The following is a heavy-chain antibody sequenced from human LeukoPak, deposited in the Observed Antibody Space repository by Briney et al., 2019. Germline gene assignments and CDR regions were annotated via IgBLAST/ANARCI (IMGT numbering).Heavy chain of an antibody. CDR3: AKASAIDY. CDR1: GFTFSGYD. V-gene: IGHV3-30*02. CDR2: IRYDASNK. Sequence: GGSLRLSCAASGFTFSGYDMHWVRQAPGKGLEWVAFIRYDASNKYYTDSVKGRFTISRDNSKDTLYLQMNSLRPEDTAVYYCAKASAIDYWGQGTLVTVSS. J-gene: IGHJ4*02.